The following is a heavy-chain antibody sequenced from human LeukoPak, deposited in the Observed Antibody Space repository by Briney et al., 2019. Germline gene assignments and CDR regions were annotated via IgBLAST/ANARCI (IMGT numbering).Heavy chain of an antibody. CDR1: GGSISSYY. D-gene: IGHD5-24*01. CDR3: ARDRLEMATIYSPRRYYYDMDV. V-gene: IGHV4-59*01. Sequence: SETLSLTCTVSGGSISSYYWSWIRQPPGKGLEWIGYIYYSGSTNYNPSLKSRVTISVDTSKNQFSLKLSSVTAADTAVYYCARDRLEMATIYSPRRYYYDMDVWGQGTTVTVSS. J-gene: IGHJ6*02. CDR2: IYYSGST.